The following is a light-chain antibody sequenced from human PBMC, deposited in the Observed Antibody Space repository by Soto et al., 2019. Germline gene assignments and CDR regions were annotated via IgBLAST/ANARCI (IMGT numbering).Light chain of an antibody. CDR1: SSDVGAYKY. V-gene: IGLV2-11*01. J-gene: IGLJ3*02. Sequence: QSVLTQPPSVSGSPGQSVTISCSGTSSDVGAYKYVSWYQQHPGKAPKVVIYNVNQRPSGVPDRFSGSKSGNTASLTISGLQAEDEADYHCSSSAVMYNLWVFGGGTKLTVL. CDR2: NVN. CDR3: SSSAVMYNLWV.